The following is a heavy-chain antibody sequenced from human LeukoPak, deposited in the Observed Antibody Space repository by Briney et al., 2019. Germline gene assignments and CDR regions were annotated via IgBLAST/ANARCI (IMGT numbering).Heavy chain of an antibody. Sequence: QSGGSLRLSCAASGFTFSSYWIHWVRQAPGKGLVWVSLIKSDGSATGYADSVKGRFTISRDNAKNTVYLQMNSLRDEDTAVYYCVRDSSKWYYDFWGQGSLVTVSS. D-gene: IGHD6-13*01. CDR1: GFTFSSYW. J-gene: IGHJ4*02. CDR2: IKSDGSAT. V-gene: IGHV3-74*01. CDR3: VRDSSKWYYDF.